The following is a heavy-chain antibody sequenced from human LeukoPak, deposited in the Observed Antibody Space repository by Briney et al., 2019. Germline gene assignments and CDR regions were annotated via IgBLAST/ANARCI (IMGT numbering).Heavy chain of an antibody. CDR2: IYWDDDK. Sequence: TLSLTCVVSGYSINSGHYWGWIRQPPGKALEWLALIYWDDDKRYSPSLKSRLTITKDTSKNQVVLTMTNMDPVDTATYYCAHSRDYYDSSGYTRTEYFQHWGQGTLVTVSS. V-gene: IGHV2-5*02. CDR3: AHSRDYYDSSGYTRTEYFQH. CDR1: GYSINSGHYW. J-gene: IGHJ1*01. D-gene: IGHD3-22*01.